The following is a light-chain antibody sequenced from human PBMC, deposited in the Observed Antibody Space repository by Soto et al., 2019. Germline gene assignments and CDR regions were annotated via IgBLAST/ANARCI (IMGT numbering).Light chain of an antibody. J-gene: IGLJ2*01. CDR1: SSDIGDNKY. Sequence: QSVLTQPRSVSGSPGQSVTISCAGTSSDIGDNKYVSWHQIHPGKAPKLVIYDVSTRPSGVPDRFSGSKSGNTASLTISGLRAEDEGDYYCCSYAVSSVIFGGGTKVTVL. V-gene: IGLV2-11*01. CDR2: DVS. CDR3: CSYAVSSVI.